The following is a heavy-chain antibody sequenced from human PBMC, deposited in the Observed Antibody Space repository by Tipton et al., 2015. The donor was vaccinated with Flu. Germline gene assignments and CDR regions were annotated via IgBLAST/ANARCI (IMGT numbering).Heavy chain of an antibody. D-gene: IGHD6-19*01. J-gene: IGHJ1*01. V-gene: IGHV4-59*12. CDR2: IFYSGNA. CDR3: ARERYSSGWLEYFQN. CDR1: GGSISNYY. Sequence: TLSLTCTVSGGSISNYYWSWIRQPPGKGLEWIGNIFYSGNAHYSPSLKSRVTISVDTSNNHFSLKLSSVTAADTAVYFCARERYSSGWLEYFQNWGQGTLVTVSS.